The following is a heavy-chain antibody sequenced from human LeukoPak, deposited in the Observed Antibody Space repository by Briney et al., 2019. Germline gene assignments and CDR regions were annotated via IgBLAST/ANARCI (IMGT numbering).Heavy chain of an antibody. Sequence: GGSLRLSCTASGFTFTNAWMNWVRQAPGKGLEWVGRIKSKIDGGTTDYAAPVKGRFTISRDNSKNTLYLQMNSLRAEDTAVYYCAKWGITIGMDVWGQGTTVTVSS. CDR2: IKSKIDGGTT. J-gene: IGHJ6*02. CDR3: AKWGITIGMDV. D-gene: IGHD3-10*01. V-gene: IGHV3-15*07. CDR1: GFTFTNAW.